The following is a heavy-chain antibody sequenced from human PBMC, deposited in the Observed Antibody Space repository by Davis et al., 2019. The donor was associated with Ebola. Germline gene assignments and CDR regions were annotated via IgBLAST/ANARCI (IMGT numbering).Heavy chain of an antibody. V-gene: IGHV3-33*06. J-gene: IGHJ4*02. D-gene: IGHD2-15*01. CDR1: GFTFSSYG. CDR3: AKHYCSGGSCYSGFDY. CDR2: IWGDGSQE. Sequence: GESLKISCVASGFTFSSYGMHWVRQAPGKGLEWVAVIWGDGSQEKYADSVKGRFTISRDNSKNTLFLQLNSLRAEDTAVYYCAKHYCSGGSCYSGFDYWGQGTLVTVSS.